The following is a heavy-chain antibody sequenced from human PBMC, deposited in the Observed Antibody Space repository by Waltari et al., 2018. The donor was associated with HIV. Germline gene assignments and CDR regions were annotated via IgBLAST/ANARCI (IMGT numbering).Heavy chain of an antibody. V-gene: IGHV7-4-1*02. CDR3: AKLGMKNWFDP. D-gene: IGHD3-3*02. J-gene: IGHJ5*02. CDR1: GSKFTNYA. CDR2: INTNTGNP. Sequence: QVQLVQSGSELKKPGASVKISCRASGSKFTNYAMNWVRQAPGQGPEWMGWINTNTGNPTYAQGFTGRFVFSLDTSVSTAYLQINSLKAEDTAVYYCAKLGMKNWFDPWGQGTLVTVSS.